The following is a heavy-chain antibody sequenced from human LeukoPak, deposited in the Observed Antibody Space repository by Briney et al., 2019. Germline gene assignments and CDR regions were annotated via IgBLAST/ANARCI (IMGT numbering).Heavy chain of an antibody. D-gene: IGHD2/OR15-2a*01. J-gene: IGHJ4*02. CDR3: ARDWMGSTRLAGDC. CDR1: GFTLSDYA. CDR2: IWYDGSSR. V-gene: IGHV3-33*01. Sequence: PGGSLSLSCAASGFTLSDYAVHWVRQAPGKGREGGTMIWYDGSSRYYADSVKGRFTISRDNSKNTVSLQMNSLRVEDTALYYCARDWMGSTRLAGDCWGQGTLVTVSS.